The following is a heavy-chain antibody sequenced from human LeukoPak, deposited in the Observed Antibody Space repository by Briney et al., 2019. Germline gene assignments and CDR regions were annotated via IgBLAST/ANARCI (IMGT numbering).Heavy chain of an antibody. CDR1: GFTVSSNY. Sequence: PGGSLRLSCAASGFTVSSNYMSGVRQAPGKGLEWVSIIHSGGSTYYADSVKGRFTISRDNSKNTLYLQMNSLRAEATAVYYCTRANSATIPGVDPWGQGTLVTVSS. CDR3: TRANSATIPGVDP. J-gene: IGHJ5*02. CDR2: IHSGGST. D-gene: IGHD1-26*01. V-gene: IGHV3-53*01.